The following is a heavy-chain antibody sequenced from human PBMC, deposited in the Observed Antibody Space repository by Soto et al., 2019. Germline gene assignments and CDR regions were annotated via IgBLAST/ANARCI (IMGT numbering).Heavy chain of an antibody. Sequence: GGSLRLSCVASGFSFSSYAMSWVRQAPGKGLEWVSVISGSDGSTYYADSVKGRFTISRDNSKSTLYLQMNSLRAEDTAVYYCAKDRERDAWYEDYWGQGTLVTVSS. CDR3: AKDRERDAWYEDY. J-gene: IGHJ4*02. CDR2: ISGSDGST. D-gene: IGHD6-13*01. V-gene: IGHV3-23*01. CDR1: GFSFSSYA.